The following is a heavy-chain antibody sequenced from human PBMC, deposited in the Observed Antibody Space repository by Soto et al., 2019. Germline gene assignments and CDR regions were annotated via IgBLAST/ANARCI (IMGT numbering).Heavy chain of an antibody. V-gene: IGHV1-46*01. D-gene: IGHD3-3*01. CDR3: ARDRALYYDFWSGYLSA. CDR1: GYTFTSYY. CDR2: INPSGGST. Sequence: GASVKVSCKASGYTFTSYYMHWVRQAPGQGLEWMGIINPSGGSTSYAQKFQGRVTMTRDTSTSTVYMELSSLRSEDTAVYYCARDRALYYDFWSGYLSAWGQGTLVTVSS. J-gene: IGHJ5*02.